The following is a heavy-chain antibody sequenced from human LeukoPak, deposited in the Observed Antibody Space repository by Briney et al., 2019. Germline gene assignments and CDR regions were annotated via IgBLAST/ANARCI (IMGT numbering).Heavy chain of an antibody. CDR1: GYTFTSYY. CDR2: INPSGGST. D-gene: IGHD3-3*01. J-gene: IGHJ6*02. V-gene: IGHV1-46*01. CDR3: ARVTIFGEHYYYYGMDV. Sequence: ASVKVPCKASGYTFTSYYMHWVRQAPGQGLEWMGIINPSGGSTSYAQKFQGRVTMTRDTSTSTVYMELSSLRSEDTAVYYCARVTIFGEHYYYYGMDVWGQGTTVTVSS.